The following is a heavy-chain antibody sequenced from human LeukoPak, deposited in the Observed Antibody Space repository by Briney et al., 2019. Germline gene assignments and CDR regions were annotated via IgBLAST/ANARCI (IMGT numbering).Heavy chain of an antibody. CDR2: IVVGSGNT. D-gene: IGHD3-9*01. CDR1: GFTFTSSA. Sequence: VASVKVSCKASGFTFTSSAMQWVRQARGQRLEWIGWIVVGSGNTNYAQKFQERVTITRDMSTSTAYMELSSLRSEDTAVYYCAAVPRNYDIHFDYWGQGTLVTVSS. V-gene: IGHV1-58*02. J-gene: IGHJ4*02. CDR3: AAVPRNYDIHFDY.